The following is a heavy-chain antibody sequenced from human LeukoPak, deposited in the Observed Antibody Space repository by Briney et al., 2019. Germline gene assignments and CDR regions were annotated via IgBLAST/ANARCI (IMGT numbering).Heavy chain of an antibody. D-gene: IGHD6-19*01. J-gene: IGHJ5*02. CDR1: GGTFSTYG. CDR2: INSSGGWT. V-gene: IGHV1-46*01. CDR3: ARGHGIAVANTGVGWFDP. Sequence: ASVKVSCKASGGTFSTYGVSWVRQAPGQGLEWMGVINSSGGWTSNAQKFQGRVTMTRDMSTSTIYMELSSLRSEDTAVYYCARGHGIAVANTGVGWFDPWGQGTLVTVSS.